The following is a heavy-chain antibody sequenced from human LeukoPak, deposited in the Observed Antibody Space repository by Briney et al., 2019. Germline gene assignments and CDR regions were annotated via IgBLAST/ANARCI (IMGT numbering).Heavy chain of an antibody. J-gene: IGHJ1*01. Sequence: SETLSLTCAVYGGSFSGYYWSWIRQPPGRGLEWIGEINHSGSTNYNPSLKCRVTISVDTSKNQFSLQLSSVTAAATAVYYCARVEGYYDSSGYHTGYFQHWGQGTLVTVSS. D-gene: IGHD3-22*01. CDR1: GGSFSGYY. CDR2: INHSGST. CDR3: ARVEGYYDSSGYHTGYFQH. V-gene: IGHV4-34*01.